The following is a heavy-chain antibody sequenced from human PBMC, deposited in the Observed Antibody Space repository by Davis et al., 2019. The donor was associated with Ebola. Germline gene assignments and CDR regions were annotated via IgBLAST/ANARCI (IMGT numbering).Heavy chain of an antibody. CDR1: GFTFSSHG. Sequence: GESLKISCAVSGFTFSSHGMNWVRQAPGKGREWVSVIHSGGSTYYADSVKGRFTISRDNSKNTLYLQMNSLRAEDTAVYYCARVRHSSSWYGWYFDLWGRGTLVTVSS. V-gene: IGHV3-66*02. J-gene: IGHJ2*01. D-gene: IGHD6-13*01. CDR3: ARVRHSSSWYGWYFDL. CDR2: IHSGGST.